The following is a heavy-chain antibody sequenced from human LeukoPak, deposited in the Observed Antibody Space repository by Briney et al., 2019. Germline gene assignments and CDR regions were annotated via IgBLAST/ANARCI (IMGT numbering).Heavy chain of an antibody. V-gene: IGHV4-38-2*02. CDR3: ARAPGSGWAD. J-gene: IGHJ4*02. D-gene: IGHD6-19*01. CDR2: ISNSGKT. CDR1: GYSISSGYY. Sequence: SETLSLTCTVSGYSISSGYYWGWIPQPPGEGLEWIGAISNSGKTYYKSSLQSRVTISMDTLKNDFSLRLTSATVADTAFYYCARAPGSGWADWSQGTLVTVSS.